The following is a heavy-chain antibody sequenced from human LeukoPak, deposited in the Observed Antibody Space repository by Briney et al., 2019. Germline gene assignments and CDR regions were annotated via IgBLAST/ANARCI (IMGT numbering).Heavy chain of an antibody. Sequence: GGSLRLSCAASGLTLSNYDMNWVRQAPGKGLEWVSSISTSSRYIYYKDSVRGRFTISRDDAKNSLYLEMNSLRAEDTAVYYCARADCSSSTCYLRRSWFDPWGQGTLVTVSS. CDR3: ARADCSSSTCYLRRSWFDP. CDR2: ISTSSRYI. D-gene: IGHD2-2*01. J-gene: IGHJ5*02. V-gene: IGHV3-21*01. CDR1: GLTLSNYD.